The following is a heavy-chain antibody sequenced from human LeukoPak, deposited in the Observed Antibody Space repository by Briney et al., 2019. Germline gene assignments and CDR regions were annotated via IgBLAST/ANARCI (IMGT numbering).Heavy chain of an antibody. CDR2: INPNSGGT. J-gene: IGHJ3*02. CDR1: GYTFTGYY. CDR3: ARGASHSSAGNAFDI. V-gene: IGHV1-2*06. Sequence: ASVTVSCKASGYTFTGYYMHWVRQAPGQGLEWMGRINPNSGGTNYAQKFQGRVTMTRDTSISTAYMELSRLRSDDTAVYYCARGASHSSAGNAFDIWGQGTMVTVSS. D-gene: IGHD6-19*01.